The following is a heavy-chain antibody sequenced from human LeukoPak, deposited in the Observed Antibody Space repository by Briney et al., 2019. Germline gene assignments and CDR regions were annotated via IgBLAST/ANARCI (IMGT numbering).Heavy chain of an antibody. CDR2: ISGSGSTI. V-gene: IGHV3-11*01. J-gene: IGHJ4*02. CDR3: ARGYYDYAWGSYRYLPDY. D-gene: IGHD3-16*02. Sequence: GGSLRLSCAASGFTFSDYYMSWIRQAPGKGLEWVSYISGSGSTIYYADSVKGRFTISRDNAKNSVYLQMNSLRAEDTAVYYCARGYYDYAWGSYRYLPDYWGQGTLVTVSS. CDR1: GFTFSDYY.